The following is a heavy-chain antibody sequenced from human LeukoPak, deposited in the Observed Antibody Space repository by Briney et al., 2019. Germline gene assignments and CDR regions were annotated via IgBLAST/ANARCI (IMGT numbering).Heavy chain of an antibody. CDR1: GFTFDDYA. V-gene: IGHV3-9*01. Sequence: PGRSLRLSCAASGFTFDDYAMHWVRQAPGKGLEWVSGISGSGGSTYYADSAKGRFTISRDNSNSLISLQMNNLTTEDTAAYYCAREKFDSWGQGTLITVSP. CDR3: AREKFDS. CDR2: ISGSGGST. J-gene: IGHJ5*01.